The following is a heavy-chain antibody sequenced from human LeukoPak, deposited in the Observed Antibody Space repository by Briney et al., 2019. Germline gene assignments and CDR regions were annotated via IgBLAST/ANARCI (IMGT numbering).Heavy chain of an antibody. CDR3: ARARSDLFDY. J-gene: IGHJ4*02. CDR2: IYYSGST. CDR1: GGSISSGGYY. Sequence: PSETLSLTCTVSGGSISSGGYYWSWIRQHPGKGLEWIGYIYYSGSTNYNPSLKSRVTISVDTSKNQCSLKLSSVTAADTAVYYCARARSDLFDYWGQGTLVTVFS. V-gene: IGHV4-61*08. D-gene: IGHD3/OR15-3a*01.